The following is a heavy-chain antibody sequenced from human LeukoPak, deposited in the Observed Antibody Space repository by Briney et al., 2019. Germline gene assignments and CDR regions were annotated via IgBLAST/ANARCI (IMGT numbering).Heavy chain of an antibody. CDR2: VSGSGGST. V-gene: IGHV3-23*01. CDR1: GFTFSTYG. J-gene: IGHJ4*02. Sequence: PGGSLRLSCAASGFTFSTYGMSWVRQAPGKGLDWVSAVSGSGGSTHYADSVTGRFTISRDNSKNTLYLQMNSLRAEDTAVYFCAKNTRSSSWYLLTADYWGQGTLVTVSS. D-gene: IGHD6-13*01. CDR3: AKNTRSSSWYLLTADY.